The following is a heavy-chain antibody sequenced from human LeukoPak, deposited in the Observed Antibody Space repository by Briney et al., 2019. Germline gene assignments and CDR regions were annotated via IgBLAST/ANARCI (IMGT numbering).Heavy chain of an antibody. CDR3: ATGRTVTTVLYFDY. CDR1: GYTLTELS. V-gene: IGHV1-24*01. J-gene: IGHJ4*02. CDR2: FDPEDGET. Sequence: ASVKVSCKVCGYTLTELSMHWVRQAPGKELEGMGGFDPEDGETIYAQKFQGRVTMTEDTSTDTAYMELSSLRSEDTAVYYCATGRTVTTVLYFDYWGQGTLVTVSS. D-gene: IGHD4-17*01.